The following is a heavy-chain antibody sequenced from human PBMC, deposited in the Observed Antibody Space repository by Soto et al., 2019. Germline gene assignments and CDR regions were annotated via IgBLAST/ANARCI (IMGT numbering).Heavy chain of an antibody. CDR2: ILPMLDIT. Sequence: QVQLVQSGAEVKKPGSSVKVSCKASGGTFSTYTIIWVRQAPGQGLEWMGRILPMLDITNSAQRFQGRVTITADKSTSTAYLELSRLRSEDTAVYYCTLGSWSAETFEIWGRGTMVTVSS. CDR1: GGTFSTYT. J-gene: IGHJ3*02. CDR3: TLGSWSAETFEI. V-gene: IGHV1-69*02. D-gene: IGHD6-13*01.